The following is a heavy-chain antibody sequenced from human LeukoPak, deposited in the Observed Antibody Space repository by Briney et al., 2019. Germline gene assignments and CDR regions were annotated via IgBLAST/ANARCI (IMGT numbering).Heavy chain of an antibody. CDR1: GASITTDY. Sequence: SETLSLTCTVSGASITTDYWNWIRQPAGKGLEFIGRIHAIGTTNYNASLGGRVTMSVDRSKNQFSPRLNSVTAADTAVYYCARDLGHERRGGYFESWGQGTLVTVSS. D-gene: IGHD1-1*01. J-gene: IGHJ4*02. V-gene: IGHV4-4*07. CDR2: IHAIGTT. CDR3: ARDLGHERRGGYFES.